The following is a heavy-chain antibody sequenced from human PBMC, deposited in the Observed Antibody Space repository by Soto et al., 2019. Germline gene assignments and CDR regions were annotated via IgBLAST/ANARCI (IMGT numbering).Heavy chain of an antibody. J-gene: IGHJ4*02. D-gene: IGHD3-22*01. CDR2: ISYDGSNK. CDR3: AREPHYYDSSGYCDY. V-gene: IGHV3-30-3*01. Sequence: QVQLVESGGGVVQPGRSLRLSCAASGFTFSSYAMHWVRQAPGKGLEWVAVISYDGSNKYYADSVKGRFTISRDNSKNTLYLQMNSLRAEDTAVYYCAREPHYYDSSGYCDYWGQGTLVTVSS. CDR1: GFTFSSYA.